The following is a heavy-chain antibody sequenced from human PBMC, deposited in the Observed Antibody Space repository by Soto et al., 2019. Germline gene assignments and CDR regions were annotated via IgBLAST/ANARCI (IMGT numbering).Heavy chain of an antibody. CDR2: IYYSGNT. Sequence: SETLSLTCSVSGGSISSGYYYWSWIRQPPGKGLEWIGNIYYSGNTYYNPSLKSRVTMSVDTSKNQFSLKLSSVTAADTAVYYCARDWEEGWLYDYGDYRDAFDIWGQGTMVTVSS. CDR3: ARDWEEGWLYDYGDYRDAFDI. J-gene: IGHJ3*02. CDR1: GGSISSGYYY. V-gene: IGHV4-30-4*01. D-gene: IGHD4-17*01.